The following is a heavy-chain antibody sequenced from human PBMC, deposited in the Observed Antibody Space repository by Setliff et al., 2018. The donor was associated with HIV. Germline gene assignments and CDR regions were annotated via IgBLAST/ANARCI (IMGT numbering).Heavy chain of an antibody. J-gene: IGHJ5*02. CDR1: GYTLSTYA. CDR2: INSDNGNT. Sequence: ASVKVSCKASGYTLSTYALYWVRQAPGQRLEWMGWINSDNGNTKFSRKFQGRLTITADTTASTAYMVLSSLTSEDTAVYYCARGGAREYQLLYNYFDPWGQGTLVTSPQ. D-gene: IGHD2-2*01. CDR3: ARGGAREYQLLYNYFDP. V-gene: IGHV1-3*01.